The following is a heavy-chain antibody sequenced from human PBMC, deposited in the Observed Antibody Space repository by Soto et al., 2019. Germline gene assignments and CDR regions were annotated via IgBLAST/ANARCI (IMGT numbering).Heavy chain of an antibody. CDR2: INPNSGGT. D-gene: IGHD3-3*01. J-gene: IGHJ4*02. V-gene: IGHV1-2*02. CDR3: ASLRPWAGYYTGDYFDY. Sequence: ASVKVSCKASGYSFSSHYMHWVRQAPGQGLEWMGWINPNSGGTNYAQKFQGRVTMTRDTSISTAYMELSRLRSDDTAVYYCASLRPWAGYYTGDYFDYWGQGTLVTVSS. CDR1: GYSFSSHY.